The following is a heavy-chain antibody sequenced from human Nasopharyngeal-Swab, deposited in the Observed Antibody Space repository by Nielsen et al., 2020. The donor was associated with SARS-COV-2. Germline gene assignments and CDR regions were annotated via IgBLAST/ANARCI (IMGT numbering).Heavy chain of an antibody. D-gene: IGHD1-1*01. CDR3: GRHGAGTGGNRVYYYYYVNV. CDR1: GYSISSDNY. V-gene: IGHV4-38-2*01. Sequence: SETLSLTCAVSGYSISSDNYWAWIRQSSGKGLEWIGRVYHSGSTYSNPSLKSRATISVDTSNNQFSLKLTSVTAADTAVYYCGRHGAGTGGNRVYYYYYVNVWGKGTTVTVSS. CDR2: VYHSGST. J-gene: IGHJ6*03.